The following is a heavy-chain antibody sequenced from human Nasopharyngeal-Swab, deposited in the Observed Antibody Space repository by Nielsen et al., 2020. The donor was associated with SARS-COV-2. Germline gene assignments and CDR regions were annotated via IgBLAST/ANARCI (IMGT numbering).Heavy chain of an antibody. D-gene: IGHD6-6*01. CDR3: AKDAASSSSHYYGTDV. J-gene: IGHJ6*02. CDR1: GFTFSSYA. Sequence: GGSLRLSCAASGFTFSSYAMSWVRQAPGKGLEWVSAISGSGGSTYYADSVKGRFTISRDNSKNTLYLQMNSLRAEDMAVYYCAKDAASSSSHYYGTDVWGQGTTVTVSS. V-gene: IGHV3-23*01. CDR2: ISGSGGST.